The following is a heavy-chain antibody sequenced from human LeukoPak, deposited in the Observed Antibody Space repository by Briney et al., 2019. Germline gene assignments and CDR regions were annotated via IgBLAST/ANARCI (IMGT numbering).Heavy chain of an antibody. J-gene: IGHJ6*03. CDR1: GFTFTRYS. Sequence: GGSLRLSCAASGFTFTRYSMNWVRQAPGKGLEWVSYISSSGSTIYYADSVKGRFTISRDNAKNSLYLQMNSLRAEDTALYYCAGSSGWYGDYYYYYMDVWGKGTTVTVSS. CDR2: ISSSGSTI. V-gene: IGHV3-48*04. D-gene: IGHD6-19*01. CDR3: AGSSGWYGDYYYYYMDV.